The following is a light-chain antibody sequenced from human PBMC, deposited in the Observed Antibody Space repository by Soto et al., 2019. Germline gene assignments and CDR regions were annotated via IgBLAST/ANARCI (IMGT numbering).Light chain of an antibody. J-gene: IGLJ1*01. V-gene: IGLV3-1*01. CDR3: QAWDSSAYV. Sequence: SYELTQPPSVSVSPGQTASITCSGDKLGDKYACWYQQKPGQSPVLVIYQDSKRPSGIPVRFSGSNSGNTATLTISGTQAMDEADYYCQAWDSSAYVFGTGTKLTVL. CDR2: QDS. CDR1: KLGDKY.